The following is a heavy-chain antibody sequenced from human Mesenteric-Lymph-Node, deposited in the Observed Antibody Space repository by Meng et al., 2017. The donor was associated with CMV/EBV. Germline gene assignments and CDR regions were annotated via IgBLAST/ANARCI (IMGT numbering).Heavy chain of an antibody. V-gene: IGHV1-69*02. CDR1: GGAFSTYT. Sequence: SVKVSCKASGGAFSTYTISWVRQAPGQGLEWMGRIIPVFGLTHYAQKFQGRVTMTEDTSTDTAYMELSSLRSEDTAVYYCATGSQLDLDAFDIWGQGTMVTVSS. J-gene: IGHJ3*02. D-gene: IGHD1-1*01. CDR3: ATGSQLDLDAFDI. CDR2: IIPVFGLT.